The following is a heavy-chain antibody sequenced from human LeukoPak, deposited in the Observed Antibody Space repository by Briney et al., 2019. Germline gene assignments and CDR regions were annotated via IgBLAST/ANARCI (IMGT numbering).Heavy chain of an antibody. D-gene: IGHD6-19*01. CDR3: ARGRGNSGWYVRGPRAGFDY. V-gene: IGHV4-34*01. CDR2: INRSGST. CDR1: GGSFSGYY. Sequence: PSETLSLTCAVYGGSFSGYYWSWIRQPPGKGLEWIGEINRSGSTNYNPSLKSRVTISVDTSKNQFSLKLSSVTAADTAVYYCARGRGNSGWYVRGPRAGFDYWGQGTLVTVSS. J-gene: IGHJ4*02.